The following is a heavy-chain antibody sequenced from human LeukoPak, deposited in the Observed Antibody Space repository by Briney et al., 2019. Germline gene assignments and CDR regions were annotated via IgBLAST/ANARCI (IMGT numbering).Heavy chain of an antibody. Sequence: GGSLRLSCAASRFTFSSDAMSWVRQAPGKGLEGVSSITGHGGTTYYAESVRGRFTRHGHNFNKTLYMQMNSLRAEDTAVYYCAKDRPFGDFRRRDPDFWGQGTLVTVSS. V-gene: IGHV3-23*01. J-gene: IGHJ4*02. CDR3: AKDRPFGDFRRRDPDF. D-gene: IGHD4-17*01. CDR2: ITGHGGTT. CDR1: RFTFSSDA.